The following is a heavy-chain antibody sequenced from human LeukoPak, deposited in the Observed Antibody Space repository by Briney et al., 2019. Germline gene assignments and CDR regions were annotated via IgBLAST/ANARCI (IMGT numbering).Heavy chain of an antibody. V-gene: IGHV3-21*01. Sequence: GGSLRLSCAAYGFTFSSYSMNWVRQAQGKGLEWVSYISNSSSYIYYADSVKGRFTISRDNAKNSLYLQMNSLRAEDTAVYYCAIDYGDYWGQGTLVTVSS. D-gene: IGHD4-17*01. CDR2: ISNSSSYI. CDR1: GFTFSSYS. CDR3: AIDYGDY. J-gene: IGHJ4*02.